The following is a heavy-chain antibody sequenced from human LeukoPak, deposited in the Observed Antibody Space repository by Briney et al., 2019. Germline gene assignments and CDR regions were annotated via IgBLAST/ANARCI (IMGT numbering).Heavy chain of an antibody. CDR3: AIAYCGGDCPYYYYMDV. Sequence: ASVKVSCKASGYTFTGYYMHWVRQAPGQGLEWMGWINPNSGGTNYAQKFQGRVTMTRDTSISTAYMELSRLRSDDTAVYYCAIAYCGGDCPYYYYMDVWGKGTTVTISS. J-gene: IGHJ6*03. CDR2: INPNSGGT. V-gene: IGHV1-2*02. CDR1: GYTFTGYY. D-gene: IGHD2-21*02.